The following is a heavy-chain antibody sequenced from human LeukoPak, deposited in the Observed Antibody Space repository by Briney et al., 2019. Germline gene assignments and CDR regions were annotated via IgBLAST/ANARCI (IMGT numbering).Heavy chain of an antibody. J-gene: IGHJ4*02. CDR1: GGSINTGGYY. D-gene: IGHD6-19*01. CDR2: IYYSGNT. V-gene: IGHV4-31*03. CDR3: ARVDSSGWYSFDY. Sequence: SQTLSLTCTVSGGSINTGGYYWSWIRQHPGTGLEWIGYIYYSGNTYYSPSLKSRVSISVDTSKNQFSLKLSSVTAADTAVYYCARVDSSGWYSFDYWGQGALVTVSS.